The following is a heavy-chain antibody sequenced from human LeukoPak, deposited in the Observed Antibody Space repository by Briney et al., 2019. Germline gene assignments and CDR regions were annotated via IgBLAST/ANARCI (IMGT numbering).Heavy chain of an antibody. J-gene: IGHJ4*02. Sequence: GGSLRLSCAASGFTFRIYAMSWVCQAPGKGLEWVSAISGSDGSTNYADSVKGRFSISRDNSKNTLYLHMKSLTAEDTAVYYCAKELYGWYYDYWGQGTLVTVSS. D-gene: IGHD6-19*01. CDR1: GFTFRIYA. CDR2: ISGSDGST. V-gene: IGHV3-23*01. CDR3: AKELYGWYYDY.